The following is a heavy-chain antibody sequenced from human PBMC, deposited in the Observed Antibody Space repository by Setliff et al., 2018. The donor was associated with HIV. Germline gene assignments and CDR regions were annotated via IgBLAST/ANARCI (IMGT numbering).Heavy chain of an antibody. CDR2: IYHTGSS. V-gene: IGHV4-39*01. D-gene: IGHD3-10*01. J-gene: IGHJ4*02. Sequence: PSETLSLTCTVSGDSVSSRSYYWSWIRQSPGKGLEWIGNIYHTGSSYYNPSLNDRATISLDTSKNQFSLKLSSVTAADTAVYYCARHGDVGYWGQGTLVTVSS. CDR1: GDSVSSRSYY. CDR3: ARHGDVGY.